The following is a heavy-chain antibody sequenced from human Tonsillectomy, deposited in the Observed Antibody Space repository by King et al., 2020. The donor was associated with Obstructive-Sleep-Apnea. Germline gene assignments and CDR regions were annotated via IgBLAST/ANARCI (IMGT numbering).Heavy chain of an antibody. CDR1: GFTFSSYW. CDR3: ARDRDCRSTSCFFGMDV. Sequence: DVQLVESGGGLVQPGGSLRLSCAASGFTFSSYWMHWVRQAPGNGLVWVSRINSDGSTTTYADSVKGRFTISRDNAKNTLHLQMSSLRAEDTAVYFCARDRDCRSTSCFFGMDVWGQGTTVTVSS. J-gene: IGHJ6*02. CDR2: INSDGSTT. V-gene: IGHV3-74*01. D-gene: IGHD2-2*01.